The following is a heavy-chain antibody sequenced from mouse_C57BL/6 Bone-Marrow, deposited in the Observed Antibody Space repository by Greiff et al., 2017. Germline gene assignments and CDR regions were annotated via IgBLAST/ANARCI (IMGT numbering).Heavy chain of an antibody. Sequence: QVHVKQPGAELVMPGASVKLSCKASGYTFTSYWMHWVKQRPGQGLEWIGEIDPSDSYTNYTPKFKGKSTLTVDKSSSTAYMQLSSLTSEDSAVYYCARSLYGPWFAYWGQGTLVTVSA. CDR3: ARSLYGPWFAY. CDR1: GYTFTSYW. V-gene: IGHV1-69*01. CDR2: IDPSDSYT. J-gene: IGHJ3*01. D-gene: IGHD1-1*01.